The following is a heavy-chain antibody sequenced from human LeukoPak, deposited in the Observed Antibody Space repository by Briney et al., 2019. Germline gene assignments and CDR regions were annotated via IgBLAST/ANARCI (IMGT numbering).Heavy chain of an antibody. Sequence: GGSLRLSCAASGFTFSSYGMSWFRQAPGKGLEWVSGISGSGGTTYYGDSMKGRFTISRDSSKSTLYLQMDSLRSEDTAVYYCAKDGQQVSTRNFDSWGQGTLVTVSS. D-gene: IGHD6-13*01. V-gene: IGHV3-23*01. CDR1: GFTFSSYG. CDR3: AKDGQQVSTRNFDS. CDR2: ISGSGGTT. J-gene: IGHJ4*02.